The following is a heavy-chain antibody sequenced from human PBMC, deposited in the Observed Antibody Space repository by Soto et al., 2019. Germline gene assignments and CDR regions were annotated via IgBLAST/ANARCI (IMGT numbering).Heavy chain of an antibody. CDR3: ASLGWYPNDYYGMDV. D-gene: IGHD6-19*01. CDR1: GGSISSSSYY. J-gene: IGHJ6*02. V-gene: IGHV4-39*01. CDR2: IYYSGST. Sequence: SETLSLTCTVSGGSISSSSYYWGWIRQPPGKGLEWIGSIYYSGSTYYNPSLKSRVTISVDTSKNQFSLKLSSVTTADTAVYYCASLGWYPNDYYGMDVWGQGTTVTVSS.